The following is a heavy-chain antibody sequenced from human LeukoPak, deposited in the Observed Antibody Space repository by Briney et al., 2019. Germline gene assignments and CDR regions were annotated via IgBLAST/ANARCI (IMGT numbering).Heavy chain of an antibody. Sequence: ASVKVSCKASGYTFTSYDINWVRQATGQGLEWMGWMNPNSGNTGYAQKFQGRVTMTRNTSISTAYMELGSLRSEDTAVYYCARVFDSSGYYLDYWGQGTLVTVSS. CDR3: ARVFDSSGYYLDY. CDR1: GYTFTSYD. V-gene: IGHV1-8*01. CDR2: MNPNSGNT. J-gene: IGHJ4*02. D-gene: IGHD3-22*01.